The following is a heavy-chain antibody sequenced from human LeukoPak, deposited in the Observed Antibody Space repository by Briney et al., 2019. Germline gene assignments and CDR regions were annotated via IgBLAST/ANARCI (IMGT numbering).Heavy chain of an antibody. CDR1: GYNFPRFW. CDR3: GSLGYSSSSDCREFDY. CDR2: IYPGDSDT. D-gene: IGHD2-2*01. J-gene: IGHJ4*02. Sequence: GEALKISCKGSGYNFPRFWIGWVRHMPGKGLGLMGIIYPGDSDTRYSLSFHGQVNISAHKSISTTYLQWGVLKASDTAKYYCGSLGYSSSSDCREFDYWGQGTLVTVSS. V-gene: IGHV5-51*01.